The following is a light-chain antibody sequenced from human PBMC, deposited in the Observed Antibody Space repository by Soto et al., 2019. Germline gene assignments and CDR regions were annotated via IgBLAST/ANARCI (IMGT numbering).Light chain of an antibody. Sequence: QSALTHPPSASGTPGQRVIISCSGSSSNIGSNTVNWYQQLPGTAPKPLIYSNNQRPSGVPDRFSGSKSGTSASLAISGLQFEDEADYYCAAWYDSLNAVVFGGGTKLTV. J-gene: IGLJ2*01. V-gene: IGLV1-44*01. CDR1: SSNIGSNT. CDR2: SNN. CDR3: AAWYDSLNAVV.